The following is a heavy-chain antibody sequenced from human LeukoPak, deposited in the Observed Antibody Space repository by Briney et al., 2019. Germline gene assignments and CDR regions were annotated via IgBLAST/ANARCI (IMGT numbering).Heavy chain of an antibody. Sequence: ASVKVSCKASGYTFTGYYIHWVRQAPAQGLEWMGWINPKSGGTNYAQKFQGRVTMTRDTSISTAYMDLSSLRSDDTAVYYCARGGSYYDYWGQGTLVTVSS. V-gene: IGHV1-2*02. CDR3: ARGGSYYDY. CDR1: GYTFTGYY. D-gene: IGHD1-26*01. CDR2: INPKSGGT. J-gene: IGHJ4*02.